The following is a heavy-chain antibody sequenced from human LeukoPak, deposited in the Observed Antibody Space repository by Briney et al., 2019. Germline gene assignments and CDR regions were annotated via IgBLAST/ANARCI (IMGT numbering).Heavy chain of an antibody. V-gene: IGHV3-23*01. D-gene: IGHD3-22*01. Sequence: GGSLRLSCAASGFTFSTYAMGWVRQAPGKRLEWVSGITGVSDVLGNGVYTWYADSVKGRFTISRDNSKNTLHLQMNSLRVEDTAIYYCAKDRGTYYHSSGYYYGYYFDYWGQGTLVTVSS. CDR3: AKDRGTYYHSSGYYYGYYFDY. CDR1: GFTFSTYA. CDR2: ITGVSDVLGNGVYT. J-gene: IGHJ4*02.